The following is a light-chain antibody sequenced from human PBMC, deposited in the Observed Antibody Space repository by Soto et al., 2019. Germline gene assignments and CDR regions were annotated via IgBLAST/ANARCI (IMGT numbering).Light chain of an antibody. CDR1: TSDIGGYDY. J-gene: IGLJ1*01. Sequence: QSALTQPASVSASPGQSITVSCTGTTSDIGGYDYVSWYQQHPGKAPKLLIYEVRNRPSGVSNRFSGSKSGNTASLTISGLQAEDEADYYCSSYAGTYTYVFGTGTKLTVL. V-gene: IGLV2-14*01. CDR2: EVR. CDR3: SSYAGTYTYV.